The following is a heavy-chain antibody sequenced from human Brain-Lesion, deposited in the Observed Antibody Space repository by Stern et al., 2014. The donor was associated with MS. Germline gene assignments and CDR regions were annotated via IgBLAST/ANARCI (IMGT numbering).Heavy chain of an antibody. Sequence: VHLVESGPGLVKPSDTLSLTCSVSGDSLSSSTFYWGWIRQPPGKGPEWIGSVYYSGNTYYHPSLKSRVTISVDTSKTQFSLRLTSVTAADTAVYYCARHQLGYGYAYLRYWGQGTLVTVSS. CDR1: GDSLSSSTFY. CDR3: ARHQLGYGYAYLRY. CDR2: VYYSGNT. D-gene: IGHD5-18*01. V-gene: IGHV4-39*01. J-gene: IGHJ4*02.